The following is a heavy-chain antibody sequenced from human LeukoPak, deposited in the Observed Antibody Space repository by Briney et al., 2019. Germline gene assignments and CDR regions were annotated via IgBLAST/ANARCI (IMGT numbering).Heavy chain of an antibody. J-gene: IGHJ4*02. CDR3: AKDRGPQGIVVVPAALDY. CDR2: IWYDGSNK. V-gene: IGHV3-33*06. CDR1: GFTFSSYG. Sequence: GGSLRLSCAASGFTFSSYGMHWVRQAPGKGLEWVAVIWYDGSNKYYADSVKGRFTISRDNSKNTLYLQMNSLRAEDTAVYYCAKDRGPQGIVVVPAALDYWGQGTLVTVSS. D-gene: IGHD2-2*01.